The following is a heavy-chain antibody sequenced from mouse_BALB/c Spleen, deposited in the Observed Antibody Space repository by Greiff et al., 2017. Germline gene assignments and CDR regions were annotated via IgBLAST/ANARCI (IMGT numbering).Heavy chain of an antibody. CDR3: ARRGSYSYAMDY. D-gene: IGHD1-1*02. V-gene: IGHV5-12-1*01. J-gene: IGHJ4*01. CDR1: GFAFSSYD. Sequence: EVKLVESGGGLVKPGGSLKLSCAASGFAFSSYDMSWVRQTPEKRLEWVAYISSGGGSTYYPDTVKGRFTISRDNAKNTLYLQMSSLKSEDTAMYYCARRGSYSYAMDYWGQGTSVTVSS. CDR2: ISSGGGST.